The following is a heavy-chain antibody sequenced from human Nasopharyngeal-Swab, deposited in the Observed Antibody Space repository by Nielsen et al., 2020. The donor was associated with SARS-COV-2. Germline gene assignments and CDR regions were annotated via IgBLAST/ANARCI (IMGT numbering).Heavy chain of an antibody. V-gene: IGHV3-15*01. CDR3: TTGTGSSGGYYGMDV. CDR1: GFTFSNAW. J-gene: IGHJ6*02. D-gene: IGHD6-6*01. CDR2: IKSKTDGGTT. Sequence: GESLQISCAASGFTFSNAWMSWVRQAPGKGLEWVGRIKSKTDGGTTDYAAPVKGRFTISRDDSKNTLYLQMNSLKTEDTAAYYCTTGTGSSGGYYGMDVWGQGTTVTVSS.